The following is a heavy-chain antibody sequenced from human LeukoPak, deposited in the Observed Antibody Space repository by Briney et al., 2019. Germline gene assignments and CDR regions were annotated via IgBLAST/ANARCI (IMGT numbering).Heavy chain of an antibody. J-gene: IGHJ4*02. Sequence: GGSLRLSCAASGFTFSSYGMHWVRQAPGKGLKWVAVIWYDGSNKYYVDSVKGRFPISRDNSKNTLYLQMNSLRAEDTAVYYCARLNARDYYFDYWGQGTLVTVSS. CDR1: GFTFSSYG. CDR2: IWYDGSNK. CDR3: ARLNARDYYFDY. V-gene: IGHV3-33*01.